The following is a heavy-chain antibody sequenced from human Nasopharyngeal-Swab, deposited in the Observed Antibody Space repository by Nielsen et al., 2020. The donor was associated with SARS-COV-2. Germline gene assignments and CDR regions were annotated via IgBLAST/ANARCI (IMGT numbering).Heavy chain of an antibody. V-gene: IGHV3-11*04. CDR1: GFTFSDYY. D-gene: IGHD3-3*01. J-gene: IGHJ4*02. CDR2: ISSSSSTI. CDR3: ARDPDYDFWSGYSKSFDY. Sequence: GESLKISCAASGFTFSDYYMSWIRQAPGKGLEWVSYISSSSSTIYYADSVKGRFTISRDNAKNSLYLQMNSLRAEDTAVYYCARDPDYDFWSGYSKSFDYWGQGTLVTVSS.